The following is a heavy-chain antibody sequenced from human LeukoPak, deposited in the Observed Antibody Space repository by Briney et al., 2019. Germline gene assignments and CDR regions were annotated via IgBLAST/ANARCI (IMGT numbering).Heavy chain of an antibody. CDR2: ITGSGGST. D-gene: IGHD3-22*01. CDR1: GFTFSNYG. Sequence: PGGSLRLSCAASGFTFSNYGMNWVPQAPGKGLEWVSGITGSGGSTYYADPVKGRFTIPRDNAKNSLYLQMNSLRAEDTAVYYCASTYDYYESPLAGLHLPNYYYYMDVWGKGTTVTVSS. V-gene: IGHV3-23*01. CDR3: ASTYDYYESPLAGLHLPNYYYYMDV. J-gene: IGHJ6*03.